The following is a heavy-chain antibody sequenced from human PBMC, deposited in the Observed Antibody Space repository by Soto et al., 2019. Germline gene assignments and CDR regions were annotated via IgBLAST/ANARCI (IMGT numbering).Heavy chain of an antibody. D-gene: IGHD3-10*01. Sequence: QVQLQQWGAGLLKPSETLSLTCAVYGGSFSGYYWSWIRQPPGKGLEWIGEINHSGSTNYNPSLKSRVTISVDTSKNQFSLKLSSVTAADTAVYYCASHYGSGSYYNWFDPWGQGTLVTVSS. J-gene: IGHJ5*02. CDR2: INHSGST. V-gene: IGHV4-34*01. CDR1: GGSFSGYY. CDR3: ASHYGSGSYYNWFDP.